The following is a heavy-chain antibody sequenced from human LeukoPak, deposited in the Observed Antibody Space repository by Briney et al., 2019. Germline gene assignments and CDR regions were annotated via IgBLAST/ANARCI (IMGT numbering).Heavy chain of an antibody. Sequence: GGSLRLSCAASGFTFITYAMHWVRQAPGKGLEWVAFIWPDGSKKYYADSVKGRFAISRENSKNTVYLQMNDLRPEDTAQYFCAKISSSAQSNFDYWGQGTLLTVSS. CDR2: IWPDGSKK. CDR1: GFTFITYA. J-gene: IGHJ4*02. V-gene: IGHV3-33*08. D-gene: IGHD6-25*01. CDR3: AKISSSAQSNFDY.